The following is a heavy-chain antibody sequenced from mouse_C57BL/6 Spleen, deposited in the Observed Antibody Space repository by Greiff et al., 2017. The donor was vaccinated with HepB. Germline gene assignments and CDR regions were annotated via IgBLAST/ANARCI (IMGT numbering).Heavy chain of an antibody. Sequence: EVKLVESGGGLVKPGGSLKLSCAASGFTFSDYGMHWVRQAPEKGLEWVAYISSGSSTIYYADTVKGRFTISRDNAKNTLFLQMTSLRSEDTAMYYCARPSTGPFAYWGQGTLVTVSA. D-gene: IGHD4-1*02. CDR1: GFTFSDYG. V-gene: IGHV5-17*01. J-gene: IGHJ3*01. CDR3: ARPSTGPFAY. CDR2: ISSGSSTI.